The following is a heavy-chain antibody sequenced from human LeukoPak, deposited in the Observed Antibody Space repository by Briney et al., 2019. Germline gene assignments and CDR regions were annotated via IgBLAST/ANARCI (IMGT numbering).Heavy chain of an antibody. Sequence: SETLSLTCTVSGGSISSYYWSWIRQPPGKGLEWIGYIYYSGSTNYNPSLKSRVTISVDTSKNQFSLKLSSVTAADTAVYYCARVHGNYASPLDFWGQGTLVTVSS. CDR1: GGSISSYY. CDR2: IYYSGST. D-gene: IGHD3-16*01. V-gene: IGHV4-59*01. CDR3: ARVHGNYASPLDF. J-gene: IGHJ4*02.